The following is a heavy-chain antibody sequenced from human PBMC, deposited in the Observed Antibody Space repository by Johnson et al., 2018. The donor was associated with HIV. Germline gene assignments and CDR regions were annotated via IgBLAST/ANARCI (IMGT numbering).Heavy chain of an antibody. Sequence: VQLVESGGGVVQPGGSLRLSCAASRFTFSSNDMHWVRQATGKGLEWVSVIYRGGSTYYADSVKGRFTISRDNSKNSLYLQMNSLRAEDTAVYYCARYGIDAFDIWGQGTMVTVSS. J-gene: IGHJ3*02. CDR3: ARYGIDAFDI. V-gene: IGHV3-66*01. CDR1: RFTFSSND. CDR2: IYRGGST. D-gene: IGHD4-17*01.